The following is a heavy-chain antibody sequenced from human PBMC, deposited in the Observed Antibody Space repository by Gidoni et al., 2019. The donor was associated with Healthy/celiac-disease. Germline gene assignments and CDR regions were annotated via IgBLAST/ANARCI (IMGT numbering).Heavy chain of an antibody. CDR1: GGSISSYY. D-gene: IGHD5-18*01. CDR3: ARDNSYGKFFDY. V-gene: IGHV4-59*01. Sequence: QVQLQESGPGLVKPSETLSLTCTVSGGSISSYYWSWIRPPPGKGLEWIGYIYYSGSTNYNPSLKSRVTISVDTSKNQFSLKLSSVTAADTAVYYCARDNSYGKFFDYWGQGTLVTVSS. CDR2: IYYSGST. J-gene: IGHJ4*02.